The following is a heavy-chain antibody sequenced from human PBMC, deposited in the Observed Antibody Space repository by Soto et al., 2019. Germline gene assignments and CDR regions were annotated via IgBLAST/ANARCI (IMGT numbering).Heavy chain of an antibody. J-gene: IGHJ3*02. V-gene: IGHV1-18*01. Sequence: QVQLVQSGPEVKKPGASVKVSCKASGYRFSNYGISWVRQAPGQGLERMGWISGDNGDTNYAQRAQGRVTMTIDKTTSTAYMEVRSLRSDDTAVYFCARDDASSNRARALDIWGQGTMVNVSS. D-gene: IGHD2-2*01. CDR3: ARDDASSNRARALDI. CDR2: ISGDNGDT. CDR1: GYRFSNYG.